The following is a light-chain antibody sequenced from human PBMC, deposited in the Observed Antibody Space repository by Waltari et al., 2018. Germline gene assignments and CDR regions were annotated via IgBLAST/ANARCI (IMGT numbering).Light chain of an antibody. V-gene: IGKV4-1*01. CDR2: GAS. CDR1: QSVLYCSNNKNY. CDR3: QQYYSTPPT. Sequence: DIVMTQSPDSLAVSLGERATINCKSSQSVLYCSNNKNYLAWYQQKPGQPPKLLIYGASTRESGVPDRFSGSGSGTDFTLTISSLQAEDVAVYYCQQYYSTPPTFGGGTKVEIK. J-gene: IGKJ4*01.